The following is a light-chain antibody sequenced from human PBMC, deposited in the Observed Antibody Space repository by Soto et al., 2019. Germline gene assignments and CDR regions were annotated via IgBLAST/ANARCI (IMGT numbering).Light chain of an antibody. Sequence: HSALTQPRSVSGSPGQSVTISCTGTSSDVGGYKFVSWYQQHPGKAPKFMIYEVSKRPSGVPDRFSGSKSGNTAFLTISGLQAEDEADYYCCSYVGFYTSVFGTGTKLTVL. J-gene: IGLJ1*01. V-gene: IGLV2-11*01. CDR3: CSYVGFYTSV. CDR1: SSDVGGYKF. CDR2: EVS.